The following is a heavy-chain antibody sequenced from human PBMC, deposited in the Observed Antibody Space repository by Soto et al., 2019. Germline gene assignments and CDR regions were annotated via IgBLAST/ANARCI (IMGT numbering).Heavy chain of an antibody. CDR2: IYWDDDK. V-gene: IGHV2-5*02. D-gene: IGHD3-16*01. J-gene: IGHJ6*03. Sequence: QITLKESGPTLVNPTQTLTLTCTFSGFSLSPGGVGVGWIRNPPGKDLEWLALIYWDDDKRYSTSVKSRLSVTKDTTKNQVVLTMTDVAPVDTATYYCAHRLSLSTTGNYGYMDVWGEGNTVTVSS. CDR3: AHRLSLSTTGNYGYMDV. CDR1: GFSLSPGGVG.